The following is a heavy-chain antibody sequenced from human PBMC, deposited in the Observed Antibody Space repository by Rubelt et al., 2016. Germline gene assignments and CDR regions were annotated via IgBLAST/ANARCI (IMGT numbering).Heavy chain of an antibody. CDR2: IKSDGSEK. Sequence: EEQLVESGGGLVQPGGSLRLSCAVSGFTFSSYWMSWVRQAPGKGLEWVAYIKSDGSEKDYVESVKGRFIISRDNARNSLYLQMNSLAVEDTAVYDCAGSFSVAAFWGQGTLVTVSS. D-gene: IGHD5/OR15-5a*01. J-gene: IGHJ4*02. CDR3: AGSFSVAAF. V-gene: IGHV3-7*01. CDR1: GFTFSSYW.